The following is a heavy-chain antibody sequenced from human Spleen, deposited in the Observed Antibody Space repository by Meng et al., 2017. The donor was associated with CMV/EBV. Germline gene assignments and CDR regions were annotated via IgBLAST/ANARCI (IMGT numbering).Heavy chain of an antibody. CDR3: ARDLSEWSYYYYGMDV. CDR1: GFTFSSYS. CDR2: ISSSSSYI. V-gene: IGHV3-21*01. Sequence: GGSLRLSCAASGFTFSSYSMNWVRQAPGKGLEWVSSISSSSSYIYYADSVKGRFTISRDNAKNSLYLQMNSLRAEDTAVYYCARDLSEWSYYYYGMDVWGQGTTVTVSS. D-gene: IGHD3-3*01. J-gene: IGHJ6*02.